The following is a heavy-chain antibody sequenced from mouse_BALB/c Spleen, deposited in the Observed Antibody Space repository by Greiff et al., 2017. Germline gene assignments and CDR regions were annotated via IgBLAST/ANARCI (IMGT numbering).Heavy chain of an antibody. V-gene: IGHV5-12-1*01. CDR2: ISSGGGST. J-gene: IGHJ4*01. CDR1: GFAFSSYD. D-gene: IGHD2-3*01. Sequence: EVKLEESGGGLVKPGGSLKLSCAASGFAFSSYDMSWVRQTPEKRLEWVAYISSGGGSTYYPDTVKGRFTISRDNAKNTLYLQMSSLKSEDTAMYYCARIYDGYPYAMDYWGRGTSVTVSS. CDR3: ARIYDGYPYAMDY.